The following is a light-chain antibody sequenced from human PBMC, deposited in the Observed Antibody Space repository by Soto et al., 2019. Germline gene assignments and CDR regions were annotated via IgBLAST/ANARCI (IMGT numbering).Light chain of an antibody. J-gene: IGLJ1*01. Sequence: QSALTQPASVSGSPGQSITISCTGTSSDVGGHNSVSWYRQDPGKAPKLMIYDVSKRPSGVSDRFSGSKSGNTASLTISGLRIEDEADYYCSSFTSSVTYVFGTGTKVT. V-gene: IGLV2-14*01. CDR1: SSDVGGHNS. CDR3: SSFTSSVTYV. CDR2: DVS.